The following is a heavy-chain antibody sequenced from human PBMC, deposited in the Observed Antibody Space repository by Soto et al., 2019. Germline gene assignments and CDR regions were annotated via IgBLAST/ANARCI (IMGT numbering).Heavy chain of an antibody. V-gene: IGHV3-23*01. Sequence: EVQLLESGGGLVQPGGSLRLSCAASGFTFSNYAMTWVRQAPGKGLEWVSGISGSGSSIYYADSVKGRFTICRDNSKNTLYLQMNSLRAEDTAVYYCAKGGDSSSWKNWFDPWGQGTLVTVSS. CDR1: GFTFSNYA. J-gene: IGHJ5*02. D-gene: IGHD6-13*01. CDR3: AKGGDSSSWKNWFDP. CDR2: ISGSGSSI.